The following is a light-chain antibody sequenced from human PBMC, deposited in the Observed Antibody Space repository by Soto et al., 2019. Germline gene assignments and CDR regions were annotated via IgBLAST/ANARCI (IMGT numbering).Light chain of an antibody. CDR2: DAS. V-gene: IGKV3-11*01. CDR1: QSVSSY. J-gene: IGKJ3*01. CDR3: QQRSNWPPIFT. Sequence: EIVLTQSPATLSLSPGERATLSCRASQSVSSYLAWYQQKPGQAPRLLIYDASNRVTGIPARFSGSGSGTDFTLTISSLEPEDFAVYYCQQRSNWPPIFTFGPGTKVDIK.